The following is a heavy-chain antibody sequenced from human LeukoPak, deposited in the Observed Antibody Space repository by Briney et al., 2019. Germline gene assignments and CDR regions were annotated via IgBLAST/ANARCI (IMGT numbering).Heavy chain of an antibody. V-gene: IGHV3-9*01. CDR1: GFTFDNYA. CDR2: ISWNSGTI. CDR3: ARAYKDRSLAGKREFFQH. Sequence: GGSLRLSCAASGFTFDNYAMNWVRQVPGKGLEWISLISWNSGTIGYADSVKGRFTISRDNANNFLYLQMNSLRAEDTALYYCARAYKDRSLAGKREFFQHWGQGTLVTVSS. J-gene: IGHJ1*01. D-gene: IGHD6-19*01.